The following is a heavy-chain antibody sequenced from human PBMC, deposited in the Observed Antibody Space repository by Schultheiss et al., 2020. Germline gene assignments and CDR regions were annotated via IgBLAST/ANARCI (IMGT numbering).Heavy chain of an antibody. CDR2: ISGSGGST. J-gene: IGHJ4*02. CDR3: AKDSEVTMIVVVITDFDY. Sequence: GGSLRLSCAASRFTFSSYAMSWVRQAPGKGLEWVSAISGSGGSTYYADSVKGRFTISRDNSKNTLYLQMNSLRAEDTAVYYCAKDSEVTMIVVVITDFDYWGQGTLVNGYS. D-gene: IGHD3-22*01. CDR1: RFTFSSYA. V-gene: IGHV3-23*01.